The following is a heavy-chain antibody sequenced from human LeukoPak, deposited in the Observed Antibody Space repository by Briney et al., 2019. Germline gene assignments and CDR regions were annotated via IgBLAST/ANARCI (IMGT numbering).Heavy chain of an antibody. Sequence: SETLSLTCTVSGGSVSSGSYYWSCIRQPPGKGLEWIGYIYYSGSTNYNTSLKSRVTISVDTSKNQFSLKLSSVTAADTAVYYCARAVVYYDSSGYYYYYGMDVWGQGTTVTVSS. CDR3: ARAVVYYDSSGYYYYYGMDV. V-gene: IGHV4-61*01. CDR2: IYYSGST. CDR1: GGSVSSGSYY. J-gene: IGHJ6*02. D-gene: IGHD3-22*01.